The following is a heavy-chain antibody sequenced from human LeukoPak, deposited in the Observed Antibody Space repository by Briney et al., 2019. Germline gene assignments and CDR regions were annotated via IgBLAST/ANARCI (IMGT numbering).Heavy chain of an antibody. CDR3: ARTEYSSSWYPYGMDV. V-gene: IGHV1-18*01. CDR1: GYTFTSYG. Sequence: ASVKVSCKASGYTFTSYGISWVRQAPGQGLEWMGWISAYNGNTNYAQKLQGRVTMTTDTSTSTAYMELRSLRSDDTAVYYCARTEYSSSWYPYGMDVWGQGTTVTVSS. D-gene: IGHD6-13*01. CDR2: ISAYNGNT. J-gene: IGHJ6*02.